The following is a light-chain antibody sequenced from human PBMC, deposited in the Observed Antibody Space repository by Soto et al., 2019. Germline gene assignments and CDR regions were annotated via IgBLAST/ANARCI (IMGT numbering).Light chain of an antibody. CDR2: GAS. J-gene: IGKJ1*01. CDR1: QSVSSSY. CDR3: QQYAGSPRT. Sequence: EIVLTQSPGTLSLSPGERGTLSCRASQSVSSSYLAWYQQKPGQAPRLLIYGASSRATGILDRFSGSGSGTDFTLTISRLEPEDFAVYYCQQYAGSPRTFGQGTKVEIK. V-gene: IGKV3-20*01.